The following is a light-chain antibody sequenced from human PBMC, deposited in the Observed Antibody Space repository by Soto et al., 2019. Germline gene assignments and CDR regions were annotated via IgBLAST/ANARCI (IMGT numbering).Light chain of an antibody. J-gene: IGKJ3*01. Sequence: DIQMTQSPSTLAASVGDRVTITCRASQNINRWLAWYQQKPGKAPKVLIYDASSLERGVPSRFSGSGSGTEFTLTITSLQPDDFATYYCQQYDCYFGPGTKVDFK. CDR1: QNINRW. CDR3: QQYDCY. V-gene: IGKV1-5*01. CDR2: DAS.